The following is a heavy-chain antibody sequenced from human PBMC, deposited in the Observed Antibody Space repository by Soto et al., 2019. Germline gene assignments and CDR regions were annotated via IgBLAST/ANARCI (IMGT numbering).Heavy chain of an antibody. CDR2: ISAYNGNT. Sequence: ASVKVSCKASGYTFTSYGISWVRQAPGQGLEWMGWISAYNGNTNYAQKLQGRGTKTTDTSTSTAYMELRSLRSDDTAVYYCARAEYFSAIVRKVSGSMDVWGKGTTVTVSS. CDR3: ARAEYFSAIVRKVSGSMDV. CDR1: GYTFTSYG. V-gene: IGHV1-18*01. J-gene: IGHJ6*04. D-gene: IGHD3-9*01.